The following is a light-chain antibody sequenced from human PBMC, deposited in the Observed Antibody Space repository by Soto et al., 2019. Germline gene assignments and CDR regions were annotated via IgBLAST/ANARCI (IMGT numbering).Light chain of an antibody. CDR1: ESVSKW. J-gene: IGKJ1*01. CDR2: DAS. Sequence: DIQMTQSPSFLSASVGDKVTITCRATESVSKWLAWYQEKPGNPPRPLIYDASTLESGVPSRFSGSGSGTDFTLTISRLEPEDFAVYYCQQYGSSGTFGQGTKVDIK. V-gene: IGKV1-5*01. CDR3: QQYGSSGT.